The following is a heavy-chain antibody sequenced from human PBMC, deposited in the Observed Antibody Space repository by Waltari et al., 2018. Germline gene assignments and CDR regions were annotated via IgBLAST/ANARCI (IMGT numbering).Heavy chain of an antibody. CDR3: ARHWKKSGYRFDP. V-gene: IGHV4-39*01. CDR1: GGSISSSSYY. J-gene: IGHJ5*02. Sequence: QLQLQESGPGLVKPSATLSLTCTVSGGSISSSSYYCGWIRQSPGKGLEWIGNIYYSGSTYYSGSTYYNPTLKSRVTISGDTSKNQFSLKLSSVTAADTAVYYCARHWKKSGYRFDPWGQGTLVTVSS. CDR2: IYYSGSTYYSGST. D-gene: IGHD5-12*01.